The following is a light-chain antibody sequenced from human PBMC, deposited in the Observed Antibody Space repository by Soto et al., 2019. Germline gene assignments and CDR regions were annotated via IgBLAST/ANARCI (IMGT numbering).Light chain of an antibody. J-gene: IGLJ3*02. CDR3: VSWDYSVNGLV. Sequence: QSVLTQPPSASATPGQRVTIYCSGSSSNIGSNNVEWYQHLPGTAPKLLIYSNNQGPSGVPDRFSGSKSGTSASLAISGLQSEDAADYYCVSWDYSVNGLVIGGGTKLTVL. V-gene: IGLV1-44*01. CDR1: SSNIGSNN. CDR2: SNN.